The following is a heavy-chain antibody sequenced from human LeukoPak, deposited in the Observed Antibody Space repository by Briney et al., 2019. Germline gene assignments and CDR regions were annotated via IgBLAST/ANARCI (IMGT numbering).Heavy chain of an antibody. CDR2: IYYTGAT. Sequence: PSETLSLTCTVSGGSISSYYWTWIRQPPGKGLEWIGYIYYTGATSYNPSLKSRVTISVDTSKNQFSLKLSSVTAADTAVYYCARSIAAAGFAFDIWGQGTMVIVSS. CDR1: GGSISSYY. V-gene: IGHV4-59*12. CDR3: ARSIAAAGFAFDI. J-gene: IGHJ3*02. D-gene: IGHD6-13*01.